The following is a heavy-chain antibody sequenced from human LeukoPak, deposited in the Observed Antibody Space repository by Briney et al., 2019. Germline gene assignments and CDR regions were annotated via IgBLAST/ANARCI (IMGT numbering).Heavy chain of an antibody. J-gene: IGHJ6*03. Sequence: GGSLRLSCAASGFTFSSYSMNWVRQAPGKGLEWVSSISSSSSYIYSADSVKGRFTISRDNSKNTLYLQMNSLRAEDTAVYYCAREASPQRYFGVVTRHYYYYYYMDVWGKGTTVTVSS. D-gene: IGHD3-3*01. CDR3: AREASPQRYFGVVTRHYYYYYYMDV. V-gene: IGHV3-21*01. CDR2: ISSSSSYI. CDR1: GFTFSSYS.